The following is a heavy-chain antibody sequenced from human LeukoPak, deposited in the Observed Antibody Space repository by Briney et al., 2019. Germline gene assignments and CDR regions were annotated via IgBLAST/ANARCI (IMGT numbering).Heavy chain of an antibody. CDR1: EFSFSTNW. Sequence: GGSLRLSCAASEFSFSTNWMHWVRQTPGKGLEWVAELNEDGSVKYYVDSVKGRFIISRDNAKSLLFLQMYNLRTEDTGVYFCANVPRSTVSYWGRGTLVTVSS. V-gene: IGHV3-7*01. CDR3: ANVPRSTVSY. CDR2: LNEDGSVK. J-gene: IGHJ4*02. D-gene: IGHD2-8*02.